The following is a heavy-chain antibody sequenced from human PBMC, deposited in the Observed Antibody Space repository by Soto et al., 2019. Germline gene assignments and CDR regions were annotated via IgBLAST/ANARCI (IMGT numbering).Heavy chain of an antibody. CDR2: IYYSGST. D-gene: IGHD6-19*01. CDR1: GGSISSYY. Sequence: QVQLQESGPGLVKPSETLSLTCTVSGGSISSYYWSWIRQPPGKGLEWIGYIYYSGSTNYNPSLTSRVTISVDTSKNQFSLKLSSVTAADTAVYYCAGFDSSGWSSWFDPWGQGTLVTVSS. CDR3: AGFDSSGWSSWFDP. V-gene: IGHV4-59*08. J-gene: IGHJ5*02.